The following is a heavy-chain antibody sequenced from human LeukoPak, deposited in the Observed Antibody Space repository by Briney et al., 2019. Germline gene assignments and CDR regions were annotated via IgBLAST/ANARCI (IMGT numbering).Heavy chain of an antibody. CDR1: GFTVSSNY. J-gene: IGHJ4*02. CDR2: IYSGGST. V-gene: IGHV3-53*01. D-gene: IGHD6-19*01. CDR3: ARDLVAGLFDY. Sequence: GGSLRLSCAASGFTVSSNYMSWVRQAPGKGLEWVSVIYSGGSTYYADSGKGRFTISRDNSKNTLYLQMNSLRADDTAVYYCARDLVAGLFDYWGQGNLVTVSS.